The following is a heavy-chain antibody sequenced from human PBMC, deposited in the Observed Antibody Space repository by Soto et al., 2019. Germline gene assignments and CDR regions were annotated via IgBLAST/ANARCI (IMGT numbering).Heavy chain of an antibody. CDR3: ARAPRRATIDDY. Sequence: QVQLVQSGAEVKKPGASVKVSCKTSGYNFTTYYIHWVRQAPGQGLEWMGMIVPTGGSTTYTQRFQGRVTVTWDTSTSTVFMELSSLKSEDTAVYYCARAPRRATIDDYWGQGTLVTVSS. J-gene: IGHJ4*02. CDR1: GYNFTTYY. V-gene: IGHV1-46*01. CDR2: IVPTGGST.